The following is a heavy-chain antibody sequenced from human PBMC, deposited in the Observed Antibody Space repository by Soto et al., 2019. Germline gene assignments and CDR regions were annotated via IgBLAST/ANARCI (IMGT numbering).Heavy chain of an antibody. CDR2: ISSDGSKT. CDR1: GFSFSNSA. Sequence: QVRLVQSGGGVVQPGGSLRLSCEASGFSFSNSAMHWVRQAPGKGLEWVAVISSDGSKTYYGDSVKGRLTISRDNSKNTLYLQMNSLRPEDTAVYYCAKDSYDILASFYPNWFDPWGQGTLVSVSS. J-gene: IGHJ5*02. V-gene: IGHV3-30*18. CDR3: AKDSYDILASFYPNWFDP. D-gene: IGHD3-9*01.